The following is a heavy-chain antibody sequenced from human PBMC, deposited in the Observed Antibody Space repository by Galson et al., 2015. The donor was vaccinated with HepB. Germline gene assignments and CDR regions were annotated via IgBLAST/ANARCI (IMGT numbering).Heavy chain of an antibody. J-gene: IGHJ3*01. D-gene: IGHD6-13*01. V-gene: IGHV3-48*01. Sequence: SLRLSCAASGFTFSSYNMNWVRQAPGKGLEWVPYISNGGRTIDYADSVKGRFAISRDNAKNSLYLQMNSLRAEDTAVYYCARDAGYSRSHDAFDFWGQGTMVTVSS. CDR2: ISNGGRTI. CDR3: ARDAGYSRSHDAFDF. CDR1: GFTFSSYN.